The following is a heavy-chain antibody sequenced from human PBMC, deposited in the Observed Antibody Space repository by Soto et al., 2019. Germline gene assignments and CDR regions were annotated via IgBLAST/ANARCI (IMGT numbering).Heavy chain of an antibody. CDR3: FRGGLENSPP. CDR2: MNPNSGNT. CDR1: GYTFSNYD. V-gene: IGHV1-8*01. D-gene: IGHD2-15*01. J-gene: IGHJ5*02. Sequence: QVQLVQSGAEVKKPGASVRVSCKASGYTFSNYDINWVRQATGQGLEWMGWMNPNSGNTGYAQKFQGRVSMTRDTSIPTAYMGLTSLQSEDRAFYSCFRGGLENSPPWGQEPQVPVS.